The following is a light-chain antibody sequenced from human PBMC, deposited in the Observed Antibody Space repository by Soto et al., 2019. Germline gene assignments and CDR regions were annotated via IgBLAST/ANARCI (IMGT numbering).Light chain of an antibody. Sequence: QSVLTQPTSVSGSPGQSITISCTGTSSDVGGYNYVSWYQQHPVKAPNLMIYEVSNRPSGVSNRFSGFKSGNTAYLTISGLQAEDEADYYCSSYTSSSTYVFETGTKVTV. CDR2: EVS. V-gene: IGLV2-14*01. CDR1: SSDVGGYNY. J-gene: IGLJ1*01. CDR3: SSYTSSSTYV.